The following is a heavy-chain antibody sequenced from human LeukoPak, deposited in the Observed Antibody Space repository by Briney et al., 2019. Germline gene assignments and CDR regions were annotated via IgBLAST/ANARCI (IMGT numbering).Heavy chain of an antibody. J-gene: IGHJ5*02. D-gene: IGHD2-2*01. V-gene: IGHV4-34*01. CDR2: INHSGST. CDR3: ARGGFVVVPAAMEGSGWFDP. CDR1: GGSFSGYY. Sequence: PSETLSLTCAVYGGSFSGYYWSWIRQPPGKGLEWIGEINHSGSTNYNPSLKSRVTISVDTSKNQFSLKLSSVTAADTAVYYCARGGFVVVPAAMEGSGWFDPWGQGTLVTVSS.